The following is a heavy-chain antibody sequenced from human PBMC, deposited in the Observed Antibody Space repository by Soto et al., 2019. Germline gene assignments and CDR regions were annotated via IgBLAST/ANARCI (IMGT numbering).Heavy chain of an antibody. CDR1: GGAFPNLA. Sequence: GASVKVSCKASGGAFPNLAITWARQAPGQGFEWMGALIRIFGTSNSAQKSQARVTSSPDTSTGTAYLEVRSLRSEDTAIYYCATARQDGLTWSYYFDYWGPGTLVTVSS. D-gene: IGHD2-8*02. V-gene: IGHV1-69*06. CDR3: ATARQDGLTWSYYFDY. CDR2: LIRIFGTS. J-gene: IGHJ4*02.